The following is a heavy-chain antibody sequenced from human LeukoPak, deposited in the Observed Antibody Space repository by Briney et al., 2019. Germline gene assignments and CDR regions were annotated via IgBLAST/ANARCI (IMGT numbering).Heavy chain of an antibody. CDR2: INSEGTGT. CDR1: GISLTNYW. Sequence: PGGSLRLSCAVSGISLTNYWMHWVRQAPGKGLVWVSRINSEGTGTSYADSVKGRFTISRDTAKNTVFLQMNSLRAEDTAVYYCGSVFDYWGQGALVTVSP. CDR3: GSVFDY. J-gene: IGHJ4*02. V-gene: IGHV3-74*01.